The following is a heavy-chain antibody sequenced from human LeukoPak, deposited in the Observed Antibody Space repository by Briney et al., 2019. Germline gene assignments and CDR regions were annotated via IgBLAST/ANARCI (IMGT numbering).Heavy chain of an antibody. CDR1: GYTFTGYY. V-gene: IGHV1-2*02. D-gene: IGHD6-13*01. J-gene: IGHJ4*02. CDR3: ARAPYSSSWYYFDY. CDR2: IIPNSGGT. Sequence: ASVKVSCRSSGYTFTGYYLHWVRQAPGQGLEWMGWIIPNSGGTNYAQKFQGRVTMTRDTSISTAYMELSSLRSEDTAVYYCARAPYSSSWYYFDYWGQGTLVTVSS.